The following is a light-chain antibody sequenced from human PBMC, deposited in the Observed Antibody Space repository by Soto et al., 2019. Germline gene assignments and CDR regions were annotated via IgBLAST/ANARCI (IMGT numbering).Light chain of an antibody. CDR1: SSNIGAAYA. J-gene: IGLJ1*01. Sequence: QLVLTQPPSVSGAPGQRVTISCTGSSSNIGAAYAVNWYQQVPGTAPKLLIYANRDRPSGVPDRFSGSKSGTSASLAITGLQAEDEADYYCQSYDSSLSGFYVFGTGTKLTVL. V-gene: IGLV1-40*01. CDR2: ANR. CDR3: QSYDSSLSGFYV.